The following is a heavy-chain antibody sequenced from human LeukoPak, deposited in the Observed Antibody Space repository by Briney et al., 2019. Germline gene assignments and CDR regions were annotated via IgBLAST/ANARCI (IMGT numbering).Heavy chain of an antibody. CDR2: INHSGST. Sequence: PSETLSLTCAVYGGSFSDYYWGWIRQPPGKGLEWIGEINHSGSTNYNPSLKSRVTISVDTSKNQFSLKLSSVTAADTAVYYCAGSIAARLDYWGQGTLVTVSS. CDR1: GGSFSDYY. CDR3: AGSIAARLDY. V-gene: IGHV4-34*01. D-gene: IGHD6-6*01. J-gene: IGHJ4*02.